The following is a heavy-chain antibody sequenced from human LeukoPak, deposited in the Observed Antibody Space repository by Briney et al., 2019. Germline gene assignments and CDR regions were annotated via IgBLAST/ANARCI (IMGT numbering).Heavy chain of an antibody. CDR1: GFTFSNYW. CDR2: IKSNPDGGTT. CDR3: ATDRADY. J-gene: IGHJ4*02. V-gene: IGHV3-15*01. Sequence: GGSLRLSCAASGFTFSNYWMHWVRQAPGKGLEWVGRIKSNPDGGTTDYAAPVKGRFTISRDDSKNTVYLQMNSLKTEDTAVYYCATDRADYWGQGTLVTVSS.